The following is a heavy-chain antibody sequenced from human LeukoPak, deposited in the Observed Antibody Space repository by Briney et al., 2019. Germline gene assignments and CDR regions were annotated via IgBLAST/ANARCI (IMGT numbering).Heavy chain of an antibody. Sequence: AGGSLRLSCAASGFTFSVYSMNWVRQAPGKGLEWVSYITSSSSSIYYADSVKGRFTTSRDNAKNSLYLQMNSLRDEDTAVYYCARNTPRVLDYWGQGTLVTVSS. D-gene: IGHD2-15*01. CDR1: GFTFSVYS. CDR3: ARNTPRVLDY. V-gene: IGHV3-48*02. CDR2: ITSSSSSI. J-gene: IGHJ4*02.